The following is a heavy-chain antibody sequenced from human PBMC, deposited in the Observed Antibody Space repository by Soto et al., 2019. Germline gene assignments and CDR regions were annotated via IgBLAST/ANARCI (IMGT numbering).Heavy chain of an antibody. CDR2: ISGYTGKT. D-gene: IGHD3-10*01. CDR3: ARDGYSDINMYYYDY. CDR1: GYTFTGYG. J-gene: IGHJ4*02. V-gene: IGHV1-18*04. Sequence: GASVKVTCKASGYTFTGYGITWVRRAPGQGLEWLGWISGYTGKTNYAQKVQGRVTMTTDTSTSTAYMELRSLTSDDTAVYYCARDGYSDINMYYYDYWGQGTLVTVSS.